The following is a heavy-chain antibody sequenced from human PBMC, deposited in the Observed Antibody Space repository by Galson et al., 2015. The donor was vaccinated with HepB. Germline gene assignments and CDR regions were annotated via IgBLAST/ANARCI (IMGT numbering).Heavy chain of an antibody. CDR2: IIPTFGTA. D-gene: IGHD1-26*01. V-gene: IGHV1-69*13. CDR1: GGTFSSYA. Sequence: SVKVSCKASGGTFSSYAISWVRQAPGQGLEWMGGIIPTFGTANYAQKFQGRVTITADESTSTAYMELSSLRSEDTAVYYCASPSSWEHTRTTEYWFDPWGQGTLVTVSS. CDR3: ASPSSWEHTRTTEYWFDP. J-gene: IGHJ5*02.